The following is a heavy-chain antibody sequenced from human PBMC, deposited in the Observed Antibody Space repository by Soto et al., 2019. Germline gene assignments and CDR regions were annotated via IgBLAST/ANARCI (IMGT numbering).Heavy chain of an antibody. CDR2: ISAYNGNT. D-gene: IGHD3-3*01. Sequence: ASVKVSCKASGYTFTSYGISWVRQAPGQGLEWMGWISAYNGNTNYAQKLQGRVTMTTDTSTSTAYMELRSLRSDDTAVYYCAREPRGRGYYAFWSGYLYYYYGMDVWGQGTTVTVSS. V-gene: IGHV1-18*04. CDR3: AREPRGRGYYAFWSGYLYYYYGMDV. J-gene: IGHJ6*02. CDR1: GYTFTSYG.